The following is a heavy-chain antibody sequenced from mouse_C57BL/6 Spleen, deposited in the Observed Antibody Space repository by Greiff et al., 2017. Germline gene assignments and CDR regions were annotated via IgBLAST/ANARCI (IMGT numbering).Heavy chain of an antibody. CDR1: GYTFTSYW. CDR2: IDPSDSYT. V-gene: IGHV1-69*01. J-gene: IGHJ2*02. D-gene: IGHD3-2*02. Sequence: QVQLQQPGAELVMPGASVKLSCKASGYTFTSYWMHWVKQRPGQGLEWIGKIDPSDSYTNYNQKFKGKSTLTVDKSSSTAYMQLSSLTSEDSAVXYCSLDSSGFDGYWGQGTSLTVSS. CDR3: SLDSSGFDGY.